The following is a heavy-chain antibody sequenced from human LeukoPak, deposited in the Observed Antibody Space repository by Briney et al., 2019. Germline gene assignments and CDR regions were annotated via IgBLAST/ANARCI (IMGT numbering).Heavy chain of an antibody. CDR2: INHSGST. V-gene: IGHV4-34*01. CDR3: ATRSPEAGFDY. J-gene: IGHJ4*02. CDR1: GGSFSGYY. D-gene: IGHD6-19*01. Sequence: SETLSLTRAVYGGSFSGYYWSWIRQPPGKGLEWIGEINHSGSTNYNPSLKSRVTISVDTSKNQFSLKLSSVTAADTAVYYCATRSPEAGFDYWGQGTLVTVSS.